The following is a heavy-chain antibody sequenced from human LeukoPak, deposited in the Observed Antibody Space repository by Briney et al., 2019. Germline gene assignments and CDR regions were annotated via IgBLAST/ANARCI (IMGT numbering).Heavy chain of an antibody. D-gene: IGHD3-10*01. CDR2: INPSGGST. J-gene: IGHJ4*02. CDR1: GYTFTSYY. CDR3: ARDRGYYGSASHFDY. V-gene: IGHV1-46*01. Sequence: ASVKVSCKASGYTFTSYYMHWVRQAPGQGLEWMEIINPSGGSTSYAQKFQGRVTMTRDTSTSTVYMELSSLRSEDTAVYYCARDRGYYGSASHFDYWGQGTLVTVSS.